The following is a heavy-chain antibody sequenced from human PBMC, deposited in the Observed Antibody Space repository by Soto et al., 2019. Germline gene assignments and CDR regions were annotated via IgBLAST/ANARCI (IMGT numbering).Heavy chain of an antibody. CDR2: VSHDGRNT. D-gene: IGHD6-19*01. CDR1: GFTFSDYA. CDR3: AKGGRQWLVTSDFNY. J-gene: IGHJ4*02. V-gene: IGHV3-30*18. Sequence: VQLVESGGGVVQPGRSLRLSCAASGFTFSDYAMHWVRQAPGKGLEWVGVVSHDGRNTHYADSVKGRFTISRDSSKNTVSLEMASLRAEDTAVDYCAKGGRQWLVTSDFNYWGQGALVTVSS.